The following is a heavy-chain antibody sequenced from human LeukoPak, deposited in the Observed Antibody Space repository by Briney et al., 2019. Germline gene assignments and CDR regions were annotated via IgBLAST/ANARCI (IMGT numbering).Heavy chain of an antibody. D-gene: IGHD2-2*01. CDR1: GYTFTSYY. Sequence: ASVKVSCKASGYTFTSYYMHWVRQAPGQGLEWMGWISAYNGNTNYAQKFQDRVTITTDTSTSTAYMELRSLRSDDTAVYYCAREGYCNSTSCDKPFDCWGPGALVTVSS. V-gene: IGHV1-18*04. CDR3: AREGYCNSTSCDKPFDC. J-gene: IGHJ4*02. CDR2: ISAYNGNT.